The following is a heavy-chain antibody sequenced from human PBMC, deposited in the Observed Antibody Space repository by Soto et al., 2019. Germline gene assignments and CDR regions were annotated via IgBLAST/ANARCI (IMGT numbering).Heavy chain of an antibody. CDR2: IYNSGST. D-gene: IGHD1-26*01. Sequence: QVQLQESGPGLVKPSQTLSLTCTVSGGSISSGDNYWSWYRQHPGKGLEWVGFIYNSGSTYSNPSLNSRVTISVDTFKNQFSLKLTAVTAADTAVYYCARDPSGSWELEWGQGTLVTVSS. V-gene: IGHV4-31*03. J-gene: IGHJ4*02. CDR3: ARDPSGSWELE. CDR1: GGSISSGDNY.